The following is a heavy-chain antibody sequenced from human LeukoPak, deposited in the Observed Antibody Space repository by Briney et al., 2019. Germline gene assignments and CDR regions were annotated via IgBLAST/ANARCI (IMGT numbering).Heavy chain of an antibody. CDR3: ARVLGYCSGGSCYDGNWFDP. V-gene: IGHV4-34*01. Sequence: PSETLSLTSAVYGGSFSDYYWSWIRQHPGKGLEWIGEINHSGSTNYNPSLKSRVTISVDTSKNQFSLKLSSVTAADTAVYYCARVLGYCSGGSCYDGNWFDPWGQGTLVTVSS. J-gene: IGHJ5*02. CDR1: GGSFSDYY. D-gene: IGHD2-15*01. CDR2: INHSGST.